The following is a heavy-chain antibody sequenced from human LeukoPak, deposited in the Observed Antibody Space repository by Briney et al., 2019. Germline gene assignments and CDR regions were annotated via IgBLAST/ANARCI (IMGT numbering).Heavy chain of an antibody. J-gene: IGHJ4*02. CDR2: IYYSGST. CDR1: GGSISSYY. V-gene: IGHV4-59*01. D-gene: IGHD6-13*01. CDR3: ARAYYSSSWYPYFDN. Sequence: SETLSLTCTVAGGSISSYYWSWIRQPPGKGLEWIGYIYYSGSTNYNPSLKSRVTISVDTSKNQFSLKLSSVTAADTAVYYCARAYYSSSWYPYFDNWGQGTLVTVSS.